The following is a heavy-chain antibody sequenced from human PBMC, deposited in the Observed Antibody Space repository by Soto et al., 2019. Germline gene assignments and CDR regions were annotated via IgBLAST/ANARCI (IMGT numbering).Heavy chain of an antibody. CDR1: GDSISSSGHY. CDR2: IYFGGNT. Sequence: SETLSLTCTVSGDSISSSGHYWGWIRQPPGKGLEWIGSIYFGGNTYYNPSLKSRVTISTDTSKNQLSLKVYSVTAADTAIYYCARAGEQLDYDTYVNYWGRGTLVTVSS. D-gene: IGHD4-17*01. CDR3: ARAGEQLDYDTYVNY. V-gene: IGHV4-39*01. J-gene: IGHJ4*02.